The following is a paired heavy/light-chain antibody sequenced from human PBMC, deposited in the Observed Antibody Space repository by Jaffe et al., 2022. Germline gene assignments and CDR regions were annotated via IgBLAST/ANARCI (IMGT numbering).Heavy chain of an antibody. D-gene: IGHD3-3*01. CDR3: ARHISPYDFTSSYLGGANYYYLDV. Sequence: DVQLVQSGGDVKKPGQSLKISCKASGYTFTSYWIGWLRQMPGKGLEWMGIVYPGDSETKYNPSFQGQVTISADKSINTAYLQWGSLKAADSAIYYCARHISPYDFTSSYLGGANYYYLDVWGKGTTVTVSS. J-gene: IGHJ6*03. CDR1: GYTFTSYW. CDR2: VYPGDSET. V-gene: IGHV5-51*01.
Light chain of an antibody. V-gene: IGKV1-12*01. CDR3: QPANNFPPGT. CDR2: GAS. Sequence: DILMTQSPSSMSASVGDRVTITCRASQDIKKWLAWYQQKPGKAPNLLIYGASTLHNGVPSRFRGSGSGTNFTLTISSLQTEDCATYICQPANNFPPGTFGQGTKVDIK. J-gene: IGKJ2*01. CDR1: QDIKKW.